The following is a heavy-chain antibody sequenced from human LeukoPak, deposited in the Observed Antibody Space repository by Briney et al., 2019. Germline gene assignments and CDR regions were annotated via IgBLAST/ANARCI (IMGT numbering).Heavy chain of an antibody. CDR2: ISYDGSNK. D-gene: IGHD2-2*01. CDR3: AKLQDIVVVPAAILLSFDY. CDR1: GFTFSSYA. V-gene: IGHV3-30-3*02. Sequence: GRSLRLSCAASGFTFSSYAMPWVRQAPGKGLEWVAVISYDGSNKYYADSVKGRFTISRDNSKNTLYLQMNNLRAEDTAVYYCAKLQDIVVVPAAILLSFDYWGQGTLVTVSS. J-gene: IGHJ4*02.